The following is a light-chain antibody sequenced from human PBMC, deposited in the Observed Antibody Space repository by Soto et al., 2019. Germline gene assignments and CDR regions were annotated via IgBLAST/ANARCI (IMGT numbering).Light chain of an antibody. CDR1: QSVDSDY. CDR2: DAS. CDR3: QQYGISPRT. J-gene: IGKJ1*01. Sequence: EIVLTQSPGTLSLSPGERATLSCRASQSVDSDYLGWYQQKPGQAPRLLIYDASSRATGIPDRFSGGGSGTDFTLTISRLEPEDFAVYYCQQYGISPRTFGQGTKVDIK. V-gene: IGKV3-20*01.